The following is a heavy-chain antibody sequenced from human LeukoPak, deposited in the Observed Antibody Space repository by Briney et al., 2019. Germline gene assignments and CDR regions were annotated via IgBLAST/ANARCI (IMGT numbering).Heavy chain of an antibody. CDR2: ISSSGSTI. V-gene: IGHV3-11*01. D-gene: IGHD2-15*01. CDR3: ARDREYCSGGCYGMDV. Sequence: PGGSLRLSCAASGFTFSDYYMSWIRQAPGKGLEWVSYISSSGSTIYYADSVKGRFTIFRDNAKNSLYLQMNSLRAEDTAVYYCARDREYCSGGCYGMDVWGQGTTVTVSS. J-gene: IGHJ6*02. CDR1: GFTFSDYY.